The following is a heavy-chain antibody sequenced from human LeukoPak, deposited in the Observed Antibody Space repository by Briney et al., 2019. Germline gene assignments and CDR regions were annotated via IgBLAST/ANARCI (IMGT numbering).Heavy chain of an antibody. CDR2: ISSSSSTI. CDR3: ARDLVDIVVVPAASRSWFDP. J-gene: IGHJ5*02. CDR1: GFTFSSYS. V-gene: IGHV3-48*01. D-gene: IGHD2-2*01. Sequence: GGSLRLSCAASGFTFSSYSMNWVRQAPGKGLEWVSYISSSSSTIYYADSVKGRFTISRDNAKNSLYLQMNSLRAEDTAVYYCARDLVDIVVVPAASRSWFDPWGQGTLVTVSS.